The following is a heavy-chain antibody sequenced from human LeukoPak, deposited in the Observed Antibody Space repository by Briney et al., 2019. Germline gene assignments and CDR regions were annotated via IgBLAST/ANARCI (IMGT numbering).Heavy chain of an antibody. CDR1: GGSFSGYY. CDR2: INHSGST. CDR3: ARHSNVVGATWRYYYMDV. V-gene: IGHV4-34*01. J-gene: IGHJ6*03. D-gene: IGHD1-26*01. Sequence: SETLSLTCAVYGGSFSGYYWSWIRQPPGKGLEWIGEINHSGSTNYNPSLKSRVTISVDTSKNQFSLKLSSVTAADTAVYYCARHSNVVGATWRYYYMDVWGKGTTVTISS.